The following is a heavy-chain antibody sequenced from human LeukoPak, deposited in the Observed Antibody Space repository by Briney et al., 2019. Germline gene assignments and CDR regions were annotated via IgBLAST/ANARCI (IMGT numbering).Heavy chain of an antibody. CDR1: GFTFSSYG. V-gene: IGHV3-23*01. CDR3: ANSGYYGGNNLGGFDY. Sequence: GGSLRLSCAASGFTFSSYGMSWFRQAPGKGLEWVSAISGSGGSTYYADSVKGRFTISRDNSKNTLYLQMNSLRAEDTAVYYCANSGYYGGNNLGGFDYWGQGTLVTVSS. J-gene: IGHJ4*02. D-gene: IGHD4-23*01. CDR2: ISGSGGST.